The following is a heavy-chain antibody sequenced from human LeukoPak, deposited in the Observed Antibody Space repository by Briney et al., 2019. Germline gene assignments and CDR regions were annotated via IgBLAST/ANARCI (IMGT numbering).Heavy chain of an antibody. CDR3: AKIRYGDYGTLFDY. J-gene: IGHJ4*02. V-gene: IGHV3-9*01. D-gene: IGHD4-17*01. Sequence: GGSLRLSWAASGFTFDDYAMHWVRQAPGKGLEWVSGISGNSGSIGYADSVKGRFTISRDNAKNSLYLQMNSLRAEDTALYYCAKIRYGDYGTLFDYWGQGTLVTVSS. CDR1: GFTFDDYA. CDR2: ISGNSGSI.